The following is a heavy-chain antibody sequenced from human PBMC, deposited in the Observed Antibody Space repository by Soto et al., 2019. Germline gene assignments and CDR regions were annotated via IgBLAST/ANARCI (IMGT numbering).Heavy chain of an antibody. Sequence: PGGSLRLSCAASGFTFSSYSMNWVRQAPGKGLEWVSSISSSSSYIYYADSVKGRFTISRDNAKNSLYLQMNSLRAEDTAVYYCARGVVAAAGIFDYWGQGNLVTVSS. CDR2: ISSSSSYI. CDR1: GFTFSSYS. V-gene: IGHV3-21*01. CDR3: ARGVVAAAGIFDY. J-gene: IGHJ4*02. D-gene: IGHD6-13*01.